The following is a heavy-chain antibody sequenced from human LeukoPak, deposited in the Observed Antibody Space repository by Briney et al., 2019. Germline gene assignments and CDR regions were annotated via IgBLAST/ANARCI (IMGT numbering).Heavy chain of an antibody. CDR1: GFTFSAYS. Sequence: GGSLRLSCAASGFTFSAYSMNWVRQAPGKGLEWVSSISSRSTNIYYADSVKGRFTISRDNAKNSLYLQMNSLRAEDTAVYYCARDGGWGLDYWGQGTLVTVSS. CDR2: ISSRSTNI. J-gene: IGHJ4*02. CDR3: ARDGGWGLDY. D-gene: IGHD6-19*01. V-gene: IGHV3-21*01.